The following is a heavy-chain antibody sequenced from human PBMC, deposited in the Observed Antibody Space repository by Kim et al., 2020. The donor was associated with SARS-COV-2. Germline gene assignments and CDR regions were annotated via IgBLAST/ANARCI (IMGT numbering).Heavy chain of an antibody. V-gene: IGHV3-48*02. D-gene: IGHD3-10*01. J-gene: IGHJ6*02. CDR3: VRDSNRRAAPYYFGMDV. CDR2: ISGVDPMT. CDR1: GFTFNSNS. Sequence: GGSLRLSCAASGFTFNSNSMNWVRQAPGKGLEWIAHISGVDPMTYYADSVKGRFTLSRDNAKSSVDLQMHSLRDEDTAVYYCVRDSNRRAAPYYFGMDVWGRGTTVIVSS.